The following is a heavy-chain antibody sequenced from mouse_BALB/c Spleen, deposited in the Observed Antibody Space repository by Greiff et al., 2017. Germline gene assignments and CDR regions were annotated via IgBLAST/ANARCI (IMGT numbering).Heavy chain of an antibody. Sequence: EVKLMESGGGLVQPGGSLKLSCAASGFTFSSYTMSWVRQTPEKRLEWVAYISNGGGSTYYPDTVKGRFTISRDNAKNTLYLQMSSLKSEDTAMYYCARRGRDYYAMDYWGQGTSVTVSS. CDR3: ARRGRDYYAMDY. J-gene: IGHJ4*01. V-gene: IGHV5-12-2*01. CDR2: ISNGGGST. CDR1: GFTFSSYT.